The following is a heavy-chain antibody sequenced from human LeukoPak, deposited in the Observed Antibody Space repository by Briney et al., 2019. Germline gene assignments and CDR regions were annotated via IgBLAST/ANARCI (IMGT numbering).Heavy chain of an antibody. J-gene: IGHJ4*02. Sequence: ASVKVSCKASGGTFSSYAISWVRQAPGQGLEWMGRIIPIFGTANYALKFQGRVTITTDESTSTAYMELSSLRSEDTAVYYCASPSGSYQYYFDYWGQGTLVTVSS. CDR3: ASPSGSYQYYFDY. V-gene: IGHV1-69*05. CDR1: GGTFSSYA. CDR2: IIPIFGTA. D-gene: IGHD1-26*01.